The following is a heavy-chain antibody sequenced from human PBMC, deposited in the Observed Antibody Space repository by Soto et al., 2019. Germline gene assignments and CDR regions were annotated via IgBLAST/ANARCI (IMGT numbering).Heavy chain of an antibody. V-gene: IGHV4-34*01. CDR3: ARGAATVADY. Sequence: SETLSLTCAVYGGSFSGYYWSWIRQPPGKGLEWIGEINHSGSTNYNPSLKSRVTISVDTSKNQFSLKLSFVTAADTAVYYCARGAATVADYWGQGTLVTVSS. CDR2: INHSGST. J-gene: IGHJ4*02. D-gene: IGHD4-17*01. CDR1: GGSFSGYY.